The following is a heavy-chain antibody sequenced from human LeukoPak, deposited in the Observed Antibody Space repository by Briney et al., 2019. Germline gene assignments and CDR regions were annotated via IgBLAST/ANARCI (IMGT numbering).Heavy chain of an antibody. CDR2: ITGSGGTT. V-gene: IGHV3-23*01. Sequence: GGSLRLSRADSLFTLTNYAMSWVRQAPGKGLEWVSAITGSGGTTLYADSVKGRFTISRDNSKNTVYLQMNSLRAEDTAIYCCAKTANFDYWGQGALVTVSS. J-gene: IGHJ4*02. D-gene: IGHD2-21*02. CDR1: LFTLTNYA. CDR3: AKTANFDY.